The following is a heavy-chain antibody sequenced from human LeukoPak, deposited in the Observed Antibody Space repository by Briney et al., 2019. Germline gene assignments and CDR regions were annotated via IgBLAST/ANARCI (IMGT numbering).Heavy chain of an antibody. CDR1: GYTFTGYY. CDR2: INPNSGGT. J-gene: IGHJ6*02. V-gene: IGHV1-2*02. CDR3: ARDLYYYYGMDV. Sequence: ASVKVSCMASGYTFTGYYMHWVRQAPGQGLERMGWINPNSGGTNYAQKFQGRVTMTRDTSISTAYMELSRLRSDDTAVYYCARDLYYYYGMDVWGQGTTVTVSS.